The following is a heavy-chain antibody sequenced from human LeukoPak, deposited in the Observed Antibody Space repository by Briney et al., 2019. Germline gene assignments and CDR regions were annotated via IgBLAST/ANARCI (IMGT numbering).Heavy chain of an antibody. CDR2: ISSSSSYI. D-gene: IGHD2-21*02. Sequence: AGGSLRLSCAASGFTFSSYSMNWVRQAPGKGLEWVSSISSSSSYIYYADSVKGRFTISRDNAKNSLYLQLNSPRAEDTAVYYCARGGVYCGGDCVDYWGQGTLVTVSS. CDR3: ARGGVYCGGDCVDY. V-gene: IGHV3-21*06. J-gene: IGHJ4*02. CDR1: GFTFSSYS.